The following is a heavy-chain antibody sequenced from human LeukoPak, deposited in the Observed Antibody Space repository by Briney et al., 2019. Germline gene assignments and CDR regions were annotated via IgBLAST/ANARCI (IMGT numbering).Heavy chain of an antibody. Sequence: GGSLRLSCAASGFTFDDYAMHWVRQAPGKGLEWVSGVSWNSGSIAYADSVKGRFTISRDNAKNSLYLQMNNLRPEDTALYYCAKDGRELLRWCDYWGQGTLVTVSS. CDR1: GFTFDDYA. CDR3: AKDGRELLRWCDY. D-gene: IGHD1-7*01. J-gene: IGHJ4*02. V-gene: IGHV3-9*01. CDR2: VSWNSGSI.